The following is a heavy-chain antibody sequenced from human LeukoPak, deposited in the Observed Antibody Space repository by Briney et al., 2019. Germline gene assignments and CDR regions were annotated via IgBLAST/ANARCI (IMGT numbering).Heavy chain of an antibody. V-gene: IGHV3-72*01. CDR2: IRNKDNSYTT. CDR1: GFSFSDHY. CDR3: TRGPPDY. J-gene: IGHJ4*02. Sequence: PGGSLRLSCAASGFSFSDHYMDWVRQAPGKGLEWVGRIRNKDNSYTTESAASVKGRFAISRDDSKNSLYLQMNSLKAEDTAVYYCTRGPPDYWGQGTLVTVSS.